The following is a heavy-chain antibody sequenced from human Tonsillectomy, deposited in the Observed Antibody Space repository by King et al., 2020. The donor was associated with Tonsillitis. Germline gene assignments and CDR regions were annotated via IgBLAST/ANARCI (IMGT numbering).Heavy chain of an antibody. CDR2: IYYSGST. D-gene: IGHD2-2*01. Sequence: VQLQESGPGLVKPSQTLSLTCTVSGGSISSGDYYWSWIRQPPGKGLEWIGYIYYSGSTYYKPSLKSRVTISVDTSKNQISLKLSSVTAADTAVYYCAVGYCSSTSCYATGYWYFDLWGRGTLVTVSS. J-gene: IGHJ2*01. CDR1: GGSISSGDYY. CDR3: AVGYCSSTSCYATGYWYFDL. V-gene: IGHV4-30-4*01.